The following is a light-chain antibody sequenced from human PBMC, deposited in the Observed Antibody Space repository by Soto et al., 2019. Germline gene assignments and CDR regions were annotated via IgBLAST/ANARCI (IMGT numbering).Light chain of an antibody. CDR3: HKYYRPPWT. Sequence: LLTPCADSLAMYLSERATINCKSHQDTRNYLAEYQQKPGQHPELLIVWASSRASGVADRFSGSGSGTDVTLTISSLQAEEEVVDYCHKYYRPPWTFGQGTKVDIK. J-gene: IGKJ1*01. CDR1: QDTRNY. V-gene: IGKV4-1*01. CDR2: WAS.